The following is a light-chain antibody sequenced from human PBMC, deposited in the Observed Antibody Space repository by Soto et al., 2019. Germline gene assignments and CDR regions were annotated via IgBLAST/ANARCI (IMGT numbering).Light chain of an antibody. CDR2: AAS. CDR1: DPVSISY. Sequence: IVLTQSPGTLSLSPGERATLSCRASDPVSISYLAWYQQKPGQAPRLLIYAASRRATGIPDRFSCSGSGTDCSLTMSRLEPEELAVYYCQQWGNSPRVTFGGGKKVEIK. J-gene: IGKJ4*01. CDR3: QQWGNSPRVT. V-gene: IGKV3-20*01.